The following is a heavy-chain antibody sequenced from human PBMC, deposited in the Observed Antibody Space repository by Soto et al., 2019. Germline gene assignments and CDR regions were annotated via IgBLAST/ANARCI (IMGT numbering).Heavy chain of an antibody. CDR3: VCGGNFFVY. CDR1: GFTFSTYW. V-gene: IGHV3-7*01. D-gene: IGHD3-16*01. Sequence: EVQLVESGGGLVQPGGSLRLSCASSGFTFSTYWMTWVRRPPGKGLEWVANLDQDGSERDYVDSVRGRFTISRDNAKNSLYLQMNSLRAEDTAVYYCVCGGNFFVYWGRGTLVTVSP. J-gene: IGHJ4*02. CDR2: LDQDGSER.